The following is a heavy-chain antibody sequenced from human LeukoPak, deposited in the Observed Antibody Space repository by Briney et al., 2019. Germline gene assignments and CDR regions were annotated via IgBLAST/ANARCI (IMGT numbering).Heavy chain of an antibody. D-gene: IGHD6-19*01. V-gene: IGHV4-34*01. CDR1: GGSFSGDY. CDR3: ARVLPYSSGWGVDY. Sequence: PSETLSLTCAVYGGSFSGDYWRWIRQPPGKGLEWIGEINHSGSTNYNPSLKSRVTISVDTSKNQFSLNLISVTAADTAVYYCARVLPYSSGWGVDYWGQGALVTVSS. CDR2: INHSGST. J-gene: IGHJ4*02.